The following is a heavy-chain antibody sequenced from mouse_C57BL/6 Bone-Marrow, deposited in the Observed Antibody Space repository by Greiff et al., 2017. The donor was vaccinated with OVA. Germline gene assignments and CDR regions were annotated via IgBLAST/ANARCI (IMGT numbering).Heavy chain of an antibody. CDR2: IDPETGGT. J-gene: IGHJ2*01. D-gene: IGHD3-3*01. V-gene: IGHV1-15*01. CDR1: GYTFTDYE. CDR3: TREGWDYFDY. Sequence: QVQLQQSGAELVRPGASVTLSCKASGYTFTDYEMHWVKQTPVHGLEWIGAIDPETGGTAYNQKFKGKAILTADKSSSTAYMELRSLTSDDSAVYYCTREGWDYFDYWGQGTTLTVSS.